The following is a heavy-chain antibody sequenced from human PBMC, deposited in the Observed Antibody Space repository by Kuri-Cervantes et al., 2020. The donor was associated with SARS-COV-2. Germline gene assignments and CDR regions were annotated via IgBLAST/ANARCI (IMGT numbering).Heavy chain of an antibody. Sequence: GESLKISCAASGFTFSSYGMHWVRQAPGKGLEWVAVIWYDGSNKYYADSVKGRFTISRDNSKNTLYLQMKSLRAEDTAVYYCAKDGGIVGATRVYYMDVWGKGTTVTVSS. CDR3: AKDGGIVGATRVYYMDV. V-gene: IGHV3-33*06. CDR1: GFTFSSYG. D-gene: IGHD1-26*01. CDR2: IWYDGSNK. J-gene: IGHJ6*03.